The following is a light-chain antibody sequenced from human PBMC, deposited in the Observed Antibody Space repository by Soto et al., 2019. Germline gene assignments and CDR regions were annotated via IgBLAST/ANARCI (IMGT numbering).Light chain of an antibody. J-gene: IGLJ2*01. V-gene: IGLV1-44*01. Sequence: QSVLTQPPPASGTPGPRVTISCSGSSSNIGSNTVNWYQQLPGTAPKLLIYSNNQRPSGVPDRFSGSKSGTSASLAISGLQSEDEADYYCAAWDDSLNGVVFGGGTKVTVL. CDR3: AAWDDSLNGVV. CDR1: SSNIGSNT. CDR2: SNN.